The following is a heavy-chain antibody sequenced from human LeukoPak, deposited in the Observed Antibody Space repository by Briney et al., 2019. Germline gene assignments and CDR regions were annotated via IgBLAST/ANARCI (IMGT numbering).Heavy chain of an antibody. CDR3: ARGRTEDIVVVPAAMLGGYYFDY. CDR1: GGSFSGYY. Sequence: SETLSLTCAVYGGSFSGYYWSWIRQPPGKGLEWIGEINHSGSTNYNPSLKSRVTISVDTPKNQFSLKLSSVTAADTAVYYCARGRTEDIVVVPAAMLGGYYFDYWGQGTLVTVSS. CDR2: INHSGST. J-gene: IGHJ4*02. V-gene: IGHV4-34*01. D-gene: IGHD2-2*01.